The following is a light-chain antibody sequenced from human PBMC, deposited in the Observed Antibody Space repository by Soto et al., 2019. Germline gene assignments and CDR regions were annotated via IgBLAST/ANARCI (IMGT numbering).Light chain of an antibody. V-gene: IGKV3-15*01. CDR1: QSVNAN. CDR3: QQYNTWLWT. J-gene: IGKJ1*01. Sequence: EVVMTQSPATLSVSPGERATLSCRASQSVNANLAWYQQKPGQAPRLLIHGASNRATGIPARFSGSGFGTEFIXPIXSXPSEDFAVYYCQQYNTWLWTFGQGTKVEI. CDR2: GAS.